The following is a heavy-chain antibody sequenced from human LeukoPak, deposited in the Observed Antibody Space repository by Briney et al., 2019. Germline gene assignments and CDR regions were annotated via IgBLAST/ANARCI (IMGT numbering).Heavy chain of an antibody. CDR1: GASFNSDDQY. V-gene: IGHV4-30-4*08. D-gene: IGHD3-10*01. CDR2: ISYSGTP. Sequence: PSETLSLTCTVSGASFNSDDQYWNWIRQSPGKGLEWIGYISYSGTPYYNPSLRGRVAISGDTSKNQFSLRLGFVTAADTAVYYCARVPYGSGTYYFDYWGQGILVTVSS. J-gene: IGHJ4*02. CDR3: ARVPYGSGTYYFDY.